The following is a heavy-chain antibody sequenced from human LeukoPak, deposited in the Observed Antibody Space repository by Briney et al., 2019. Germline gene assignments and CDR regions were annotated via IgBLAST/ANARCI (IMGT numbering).Heavy chain of an antibody. CDR3: ARASTLYSLGKYYYYMDV. CDR1: GGSISSHY. Sequence: SETLSLTCTVSGGSISSHYWSWIRQPPGKGLEWIGYIYDSGSTNYNPSLKSRVTISVDTSKNQFSLKLSSVTAADTAVYYCARASTLYSLGKYYYYMDVWGKGTTVTVSS. V-gene: IGHV4-59*11. CDR2: IYDSGST. J-gene: IGHJ6*03. D-gene: IGHD1-26*01.